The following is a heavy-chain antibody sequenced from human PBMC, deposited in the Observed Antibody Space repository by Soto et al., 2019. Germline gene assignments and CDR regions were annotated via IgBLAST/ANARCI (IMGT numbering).Heavy chain of an antibody. CDR2: IKSKTDGGTT. CDR3: TTGTRITIFGVVGEPWFDP. CDR1: GFTFSNAW. J-gene: IGHJ5*02. D-gene: IGHD3-3*01. Sequence: KPGGSLRLSCAASGFTFSNAWMSWVRQAPGKGLEWVGRIKSKTDGGTTDYAAPVKGRFTISRDDSKNTLYLQMNSLKTEDTAVYYCTTGTRITIFGVVGEPWFDPWGQGTLVTVSS. V-gene: IGHV3-15*01.